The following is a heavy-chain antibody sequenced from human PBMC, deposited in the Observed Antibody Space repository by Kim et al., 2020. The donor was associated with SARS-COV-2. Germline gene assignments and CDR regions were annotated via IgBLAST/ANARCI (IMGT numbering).Heavy chain of an antibody. J-gene: IGHJ5*02. CDR1: GGTFSSYA. CDR3: ARRAGEGSVRGTNWFDP. V-gene: IGHV1-69*04. D-gene: IGHD2-8*02. Sequence: SVKVSCKASGGTFSSYAISWVRQAPGQGLEWMGRIIPILGIANYAQKFQGRVTITADKSTSTAYMELSSLRSEDTAVYYCARRAGEGSVRGTNWFDPWG. CDR2: IIPILGIA.